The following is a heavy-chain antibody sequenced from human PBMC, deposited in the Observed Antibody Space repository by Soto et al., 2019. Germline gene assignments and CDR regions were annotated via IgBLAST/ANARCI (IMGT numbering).Heavy chain of an antibody. CDR2: IKQDGSEK. Sequence: GGSLRLSCAASGFTFSSYWMSWVRQAPGKGLEWVANIKQDGSEKYYVDSVKGRFTISRDNAKNSLYLQMNSLRAEDPAVYYCARELRTTYVLFSYYYYMDVWGKGTTVTVSS. D-gene: IGHD4-4*01. J-gene: IGHJ6*03. CDR3: ARELRTTYVLFSYYYYMDV. CDR1: GFTFSSYW. V-gene: IGHV3-7*01.